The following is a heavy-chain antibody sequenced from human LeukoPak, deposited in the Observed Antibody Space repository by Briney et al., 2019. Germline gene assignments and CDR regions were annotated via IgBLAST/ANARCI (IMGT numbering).Heavy chain of an antibody. V-gene: IGHV3-21*01. J-gene: IGHJ4*02. CDR1: GFTFSSYS. D-gene: IGHD3-22*01. CDR2: ISSSSSYI. Sequence: PGGSLRLSCAASGFTFSSYSMNWVRQAPGKGLEWVSSISSSSSYIYYADSVKGRFTISRDNAKNPLYLQMNSLRAEDTAVYYCARDAEYYYDSSGYYPYYFDYWGQGTLVTVSS. CDR3: ARDAEYYYDSSGYYPYYFDY.